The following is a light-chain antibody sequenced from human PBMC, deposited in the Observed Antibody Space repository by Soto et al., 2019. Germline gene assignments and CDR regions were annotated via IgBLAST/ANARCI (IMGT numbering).Light chain of an antibody. V-gene: IGLV2-23*03. CDR1: SSDVGSYNL. CDR3: CSYAGSSTFEGV. Sequence: QSALTQPASVSGSPGQSITISCTGTSSDVGSYNLVSWYQQHPGKAPKLMIYEGSKRPSGVSNRFSGSKSGNTASLTISGLQAEDEADYYCCSYAGSSTFEGVFGGGTKVTVL. J-gene: IGLJ2*01. CDR2: EGS.